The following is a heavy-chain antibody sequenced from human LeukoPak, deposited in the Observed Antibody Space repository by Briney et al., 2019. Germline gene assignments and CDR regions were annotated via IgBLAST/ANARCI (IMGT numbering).Heavy chain of an antibody. J-gene: IGHJ4*02. CDR3: ARASYSSSWYAVDY. CDR1: GGSISSYY. Sequence: PSETLSLTCTVSGGSISSYYWSWIRQPPGKGLEWIGYIYYSGSTNYNPSLKSRVTISVDTSKNQFSLKLSSVTAADTAVYYCARASYSSSWYAVDYWCQGTLVTVSS. D-gene: IGHD6-13*01. V-gene: IGHV4-59*08. CDR2: IYYSGST.